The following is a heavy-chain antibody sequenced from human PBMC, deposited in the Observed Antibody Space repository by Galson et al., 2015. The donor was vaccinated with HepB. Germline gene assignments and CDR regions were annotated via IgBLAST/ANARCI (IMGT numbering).Heavy chain of an antibody. J-gene: IGHJ4*02. CDR2: ISYDGSNK. Sequence: SLRLSCAASGFTFSSYGMHWVRQAPGKGLEWVVVISYDGSNKYYADSVKGRFTISRDNSKNTLYLQMNSLRAEDTAVYYCAKEGPDYGDAFDYWGQGTLVTVSS. CDR3: AKEGPDYGDAFDY. CDR1: GFTFSSYG. V-gene: IGHV3-30*18. D-gene: IGHD4-17*01.